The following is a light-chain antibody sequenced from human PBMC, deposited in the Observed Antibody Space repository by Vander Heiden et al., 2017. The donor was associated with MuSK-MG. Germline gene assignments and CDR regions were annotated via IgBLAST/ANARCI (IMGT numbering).Light chain of an antibody. Sequence: DIQMTQSPSTLSASVGDRVTITCRASQSVLNYLAWYQQKSGEAPKLLIYRASSLERGVKSRFSGSGSGTEFTLTINSLQPEDFATYYCQHYNSDFFPWTFGQGTKVEIK. CDR1: QSVLNY. CDR3: QHYNSDFFPWT. CDR2: RAS. V-gene: IGKV1-5*03. J-gene: IGKJ1*01.